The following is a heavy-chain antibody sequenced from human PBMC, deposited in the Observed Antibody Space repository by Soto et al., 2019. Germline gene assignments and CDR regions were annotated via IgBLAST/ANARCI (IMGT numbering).Heavy chain of an antibody. CDR3: ARATGADKEDY. Sequence: PGGSLRLSCAAAGFTFSSNDMNWVRQAPGKGLEWVSYISSSSSPIYYADSVRGRFTISRDNAKNSLYLQMNSLRAEDTAVYYCARATGADKEDYWGQGTLVTVSS. J-gene: IGHJ4*02. CDR1: GFTFSSND. V-gene: IGHV3-48*01. CDR2: ISSSSSPI. D-gene: IGHD3-10*01.